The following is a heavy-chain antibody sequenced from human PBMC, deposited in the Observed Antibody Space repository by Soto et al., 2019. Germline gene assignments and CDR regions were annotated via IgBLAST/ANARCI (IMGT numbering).Heavy chain of an antibody. CDR2: IIPIFGTA. D-gene: IGHD5-18*01. V-gene: IGHV1-69*13. Sequence: SVKVSCKASGGTFSSYAISWVRQAPGQGLEWMGGIIPIFGTANYAQKFQGRVTITADESTSTAYMELSSLRSEDTAVYYCASQGAKERIQLWPGDYYGMGVWGQGTTVTVSS. CDR3: ASQGAKERIQLWPGDYYGMGV. CDR1: GGTFSSYA. J-gene: IGHJ6*02.